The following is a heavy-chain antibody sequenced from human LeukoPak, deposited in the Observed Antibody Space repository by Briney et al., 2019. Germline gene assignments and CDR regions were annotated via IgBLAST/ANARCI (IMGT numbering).Heavy chain of an antibody. CDR2: IYYSGST. CDR1: GDSINSYY. CDR3: AGGPGRRYMDV. D-gene: IGHD2-15*01. V-gene: IGHV4-59*01. J-gene: IGHJ6*03. Sequence: SETLSLTCTVSGDSINSYYWTWIRQPPGKGLEWIGYIYYSGSTNCNPSLKSRVTISLDTSKNQFSLKLSSVTAADTAVYYCAGGPGRRYMDVWGQGTTVTVSS.